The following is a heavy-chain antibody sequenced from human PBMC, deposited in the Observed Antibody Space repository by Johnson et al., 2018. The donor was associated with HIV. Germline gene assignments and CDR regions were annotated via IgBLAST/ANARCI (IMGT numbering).Heavy chain of an antibody. V-gene: IGHV3-15*01. CDR1: GFTVSSNY. CDR3: TTDPYGGRRDAFDI. CDR2: IKSKTDGGTT. Sequence: EVQLVESGGGLVQPGGSLRLSCAASGFTVSSNYMSWVRQAPGKGLEWVGRIKSKTDGGTTDYAAPVKGRFTLSRDDSKNMLHLQMNSLKTEDTAVYYCTTDPYGGRRDAFDIWGQGTMVTVSS. J-gene: IGHJ3*02. D-gene: IGHD1-26*01.